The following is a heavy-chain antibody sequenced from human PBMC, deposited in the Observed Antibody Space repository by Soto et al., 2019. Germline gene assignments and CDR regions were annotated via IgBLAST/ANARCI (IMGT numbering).Heavy chain of an antibody. Sequence: QVQLVQSGAEVKKPGSSVKVSCKASGGTFSSYAISWVRQAPGQGLEWMGGIIPIFGTANYAQKFQGRVTMTADESTSTAYMELSSRRSEDTAVYYGARPRYSDGSYYYYYGMDVWGQGTTVTVSS. CDR1: GGTFSSYA. D-gene: IGHD5-18*01. V-gene: IGHV1-69*01. CDR3: ARPRYSDGSYYYYYGMDV. CDR2: IIPIFGTA. J-gene: IGHJ6*02.